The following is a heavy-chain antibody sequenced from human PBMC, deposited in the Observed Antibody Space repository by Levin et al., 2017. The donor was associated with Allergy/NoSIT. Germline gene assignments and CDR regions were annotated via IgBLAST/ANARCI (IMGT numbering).Heavy chain of an antibody. CDR3: AREASYNAPYYFDY. CDR1: GDSISNYY. Sequence: PSETLSLTCSVSGDSISNYYWNWIRQSADKGLEWIGRTHSSGKTNYNSSLKSRVTMSADTSKNQFSLRLTSVTAADTAVYYCAREASYNAPYYFDYWGQGTLVIVSS. D-gene: IGHD1-1*01. V-gene: IGHV4-4*07. CDR2: THSSGKT. J-gene: IGHJ4*02.